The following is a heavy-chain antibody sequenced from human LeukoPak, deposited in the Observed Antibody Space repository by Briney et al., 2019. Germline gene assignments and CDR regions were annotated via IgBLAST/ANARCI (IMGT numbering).Heavy chain of an antibody. CDR3: AKADSGYEIIYYYYYMDV. J-gene: IGHJ6*03. D-gene: IGHD5-12*01. CDR1: GFTFSSDA. Sequence: GGSLRLSCAASGFTFSSDAMSWVRQAPGKGLEWVAVISYDGSNKYYADSVKGRFTISRDNSKNTLYLQMNSLRAEDTAVYYCAKADSGYEIIYYYYYMDVWGKGTTVTVSS. V-gene: IGHV3-30*18. CDR2: ISYDGSNK.